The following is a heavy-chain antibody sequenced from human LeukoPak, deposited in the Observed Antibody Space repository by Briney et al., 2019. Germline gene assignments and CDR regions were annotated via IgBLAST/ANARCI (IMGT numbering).Heavy chain of an antibody. V-gene: IGHV3-33*06. CDR3: AKGPADYYHYYYMDV. Sequence: GRSLRLSCAASGFTFSSYGMHWVRQAPGKGLEWVAVIWYDGSNKYYADSVKGRFTISRDNSKNTLYLQMNSLRAEDTAVYYCAKGPADYYHYYYMDVWGKGTTVTVSS. CDR2: IWYDGSNK. CDR1: GFTFSSYG. D-gene: IGHD2-2*01. J-gene: IGHJ6*03.